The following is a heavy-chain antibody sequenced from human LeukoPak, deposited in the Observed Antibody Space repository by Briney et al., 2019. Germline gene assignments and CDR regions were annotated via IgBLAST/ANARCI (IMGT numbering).Heavy chain of an antibody. CDR3: ASHHLHIVVVTADDAFDI. CDR1: GYTFTGYY. J-gene: IGHJ3*02. D-gene: IGHD2-21*02. CDR2: INPNSGNT. Sequence: GASVKVSCKASGYTFTGYYMHWVRQAPGQGLEWMGWINPNSGNTNYAQKFQDRVTITRDRSMSTAYMELSSLRSEDTAMYYCASHHLHIVVVTADDAFDIWGQGTMVTVSS. V-gene: IGHV1-45*02.